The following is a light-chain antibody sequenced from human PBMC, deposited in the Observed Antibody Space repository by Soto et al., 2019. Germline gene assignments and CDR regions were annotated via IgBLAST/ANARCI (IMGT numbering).Light chain of an antibody. Sequence: AIPMTQSPSSLSASVGDRVTITCRASQGVRYDLGWYQQKPGKAPKFLIYAASRLHSGVPSRFSGSGSGTDFTLTISSLQPEDFATYYCLQDYDYPRTFGQGTKVEIK. CDR1: QGVRYD. J-gene: IGKJ1*01. CDR3: LQDYDYPRT. V-gene: IGKV1-6*01. CDR2: AAS.